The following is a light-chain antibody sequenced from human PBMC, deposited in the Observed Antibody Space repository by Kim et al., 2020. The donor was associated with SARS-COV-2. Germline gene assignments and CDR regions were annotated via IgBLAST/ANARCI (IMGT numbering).Light chain of an antibody. CDR1: SLRSYY. CDR2: GKN. J-gene: IGLJ3*02. V-gene: IGLV3-19*01. CDR3: NSRDSSGNHWV. Sequence: ELTQDPAVSVALGQTVRITCQGDSLRSYYASWYQQKPRQAPVLVIYGKNNRPSGIPDRFSGSSSGNTASLTITGAQAEDEADYYCNSRDSSGNHWVFGGGTQLTVL.